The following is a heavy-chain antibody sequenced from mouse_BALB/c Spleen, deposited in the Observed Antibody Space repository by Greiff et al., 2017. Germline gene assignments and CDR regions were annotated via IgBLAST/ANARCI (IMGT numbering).Heavy chain of an antibody. Sequence: EVQLVESGGGLVQPGGSRKLSCAASGFTFSSFGMHWVRQAPEKGLEWVAYISSGSSTIYYADTVKGRFTISRDNPKNTLFLQMTSLRSEDTAMYYCASSFTTATAWFAYWGQGTLVTVSA. CDR1: GFTFSSFG. CDR3: ASSFTTATAWFAY. V-gene: IGHV5-17*02. J-gene: IGHJ3*01. D-gene: IGHD1-2*01. CDR2: ISSGSSTI.